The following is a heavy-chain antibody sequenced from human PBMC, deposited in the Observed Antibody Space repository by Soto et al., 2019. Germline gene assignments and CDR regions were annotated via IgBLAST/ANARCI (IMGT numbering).Heavy chain of an antibody. CDR2: ISAHNGNT. Sequence: QVHLVQSGAEVKKPGASVKVSCKGSGYDFTTYGITWVRQAPGQGLERMAWISAHNGNTDYAQKLQGRVTVTRDTSTSTANMELRSLRSDDTAMYYCARGRYGDYWGQGDLVTVSS. CDR1: GYDFTTYG. CDR3: ARGRYGDY. V-gene: IGHV1-18*01. D-gene: IGHD1-1*01. J-gene: IGHJ4*02.